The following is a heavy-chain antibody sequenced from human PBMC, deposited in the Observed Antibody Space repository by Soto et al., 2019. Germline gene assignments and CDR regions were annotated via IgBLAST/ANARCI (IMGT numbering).Heavy chain of an antibody. V-gene: IGHV3-48*04. J-gene: IGHJ6*02. Sequence: GGSLRLSCAASGFTFRNYSMNWVRQAPGKGLEWVSYISSSSSTIYYADSVKGRFTISRDNAKNSLYLQMNSLRAEDTAVYYCARDPNYDSSGYYYYYYYYGMDVWGQGTTVTVSS. D-gene: IGHD3-22*01. CDR3: ARDPNYDSSGYYYYYYYYGMDV. CDR2: ISSSSSTI. CDR1: GFTFRNYS.